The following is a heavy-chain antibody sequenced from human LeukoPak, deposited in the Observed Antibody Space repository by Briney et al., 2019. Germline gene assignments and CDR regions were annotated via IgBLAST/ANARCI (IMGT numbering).Heavy chain of an antibody. CDR1: GFTFDDYV. CDR2: ISWNSRSI. Sequence: GGSLRLSCAASGFTFDDYVMNWVRQVPGKGLEWVSDISWNSRSIGYVDSVKGRFTISRDNAKNSLYLQMNSLRAEDTALYYSAKGSGFFDSWGQGALVTVSS. CDR3: AKGSGFFDS. D-gene: IGHD5-12*01. V-gene: IGHV3-9*01. J-gene: IGHJ4*02.